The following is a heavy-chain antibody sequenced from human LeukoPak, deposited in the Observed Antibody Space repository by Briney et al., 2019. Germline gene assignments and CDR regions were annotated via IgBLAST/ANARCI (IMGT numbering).Heavy chain of an antibody. Sequence: PGGSLRLSCAASGFTFSSHGMHWVRQAPGKGLEWVALIWYDGSKKNYADSVKGRFTISRDDSKSTLYLQINSLRAEDTAVYYCAKDLSYGSNWFDPWGQGTLVTLSS. CDR1: GFTFSSHG. V-gene: IGHV3-33*06. J-gene: IGHJ5*02. D-gene: IGHD5-18*01. CDR2: IWYDGSKK. CDR3: AKDLSYGSNWFDP.